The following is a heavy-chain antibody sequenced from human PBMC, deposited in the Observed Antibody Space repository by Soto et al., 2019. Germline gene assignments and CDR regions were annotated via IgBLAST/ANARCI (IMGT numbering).Heavy chain of an antibody. V-gene: IGHV3-30*03. CDR2: ISYDGSNK. Sequence: QVQLVESGGGVVQPGGSLGLSCEVSGFTFSIYGVQWVRQAPGKGLECVAGISYDGSNKYYVDSVKGRFTISRDNSKSMLYLQMNSLRPEDTAVYYCVRVGARFVWNVINDAFDIWGLGTKVTVAS. CDR1: GFTFSIYG. CDR3: VRVGARFVWNVINDAFDI. D-gene: IGHD3-10*01. J-gene: IGHJ3*02.